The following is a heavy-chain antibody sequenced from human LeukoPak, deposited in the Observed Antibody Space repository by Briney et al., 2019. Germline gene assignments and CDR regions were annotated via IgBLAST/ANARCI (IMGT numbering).Heavy chain of an antibody. CDR3: ARLLAYGSGAEAVYY. CDR1: GFTFSSYW. D-gene: IGHD3-10*01. J-gene: IGHJ4*02. V-gene: IGHV3-7*01. Sequence: GGSLRLSCAASGFTFSSYWMSWIRQAPGKGLEWVANIKEDGTEKYYVDSVKGRFTISRDNAKISLYLQMNSLRAEDTAVYYCARLLAYGSGAEAVYYWGQGDLVTVSS. CDR2: IKEDGTEK.